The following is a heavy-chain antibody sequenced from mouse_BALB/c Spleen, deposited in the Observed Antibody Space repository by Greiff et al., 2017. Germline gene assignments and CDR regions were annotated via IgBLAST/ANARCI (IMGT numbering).Heavy chain of an antibody. CDR1: GFTFSSFG. CDR3: AREGLFDY. J-gene: IGHJ2*01. V-gene: IGHV5-17*02. Sequence: EVQGVESGGGLVQPGGSRKLSCAASGFTFSSFGMHWVRQAPEKGLEWVAYISSGSSTIYYADTVKGRFTISRDNPKNTLFLQMTSLRSEDTAMYYCAREGLFDYWGQGTTLTVSS. CDR2: ISSGSSTI. D-gene: IGHD2-13*01.